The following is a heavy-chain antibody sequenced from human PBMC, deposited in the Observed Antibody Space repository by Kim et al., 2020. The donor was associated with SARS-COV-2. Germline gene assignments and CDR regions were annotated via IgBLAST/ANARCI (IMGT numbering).Heavy chain of an antibody. D-gene: IGHD3-10*01. J-gene: IGHJ4*02. Sequence: ASVKVSCKASGYTFTSHYIHWVRQAPGQGLEWIGMMNPSGGNTNFAQNFQGRVTMIRDTSTSTVYMELRSLSSKDTALYYCARGGNTYYYGSGSYYYFDYWGQGTLVSVSS. V-gene: IGHV1-46*01. CDR2: MNPSGGNT. CDR3: ARGGNTYYYGSGSYYYFDY. CDR1: GYTFTSHY.